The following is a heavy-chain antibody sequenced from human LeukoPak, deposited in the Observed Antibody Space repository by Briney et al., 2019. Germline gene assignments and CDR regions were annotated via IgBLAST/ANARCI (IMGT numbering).Heavy chain of an antibody. V-gene: IGHV3-33*06. D-gene: IGHD3-3*01. Sequence: GGSLRLSCAAPGFTFSSYGMHWVRQAPGKGLEWVAVMWYDGSNKYYADSVKGRFTISRDNSKNTLYLQMNSLRAEDTAVYYCAEEYYDFWSGYYPRGWFDPWGQGTLVTVSS. CDR2: MWYDGSNK. J-gene: IGHJ5*02. CDR1: GFTFSSYG. CDR3: AEEYYDFWSGYYPRGWFDP.